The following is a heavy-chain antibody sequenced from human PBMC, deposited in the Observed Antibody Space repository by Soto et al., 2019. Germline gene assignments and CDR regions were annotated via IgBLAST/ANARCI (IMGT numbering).Heavy chain of an antibody. V-gene: IGHV4-4*02. J-gene: IGHJ4*02. CDR1: GDSISSSVW. CDR2: VFHTGDT. CDR3: ARNAWVRFDY. D-gene: IGHD1-1*01. Sequence: SETLSLTCAVSGDSISSSVWWTWVRQPPGEGLEWIGEVFHTGDTYFNPSLRSRVAMSVDKSTNEFSLKVTSVTAADTAIYYCARNAWVRFDYWGQGALVTVSS.